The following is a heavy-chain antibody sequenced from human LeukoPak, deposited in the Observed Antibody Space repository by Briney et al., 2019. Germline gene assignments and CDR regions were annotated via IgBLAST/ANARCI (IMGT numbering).Heavy chain of an antibody. Sequence: GASVKVSCKASGYTFTSYGISWVRQAPGQGLEWMGWISAYNGNTNYAQKLQGRVTMTTDTSTSTAYMELRSLRSDDTAVYYCARGAYCTGGVCYTSDWFDPWGQGTLVTVSS. CDR2: ISAYNGNT. J-gene: IGHJ5*02. CDR1: GYTFTSYG. V-gene: IGHV1-18*01. D-gene: IGHD2-8*02. CDR3: ARGAYCTGGVCYTSDWFDP.